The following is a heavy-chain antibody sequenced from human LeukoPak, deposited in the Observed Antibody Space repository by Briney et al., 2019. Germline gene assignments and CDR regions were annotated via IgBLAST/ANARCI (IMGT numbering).Heavy chain of an antibody. CDR3: ATLGGTERDYYGSGSSWFDP. Sequence: ASVKVSCKVSGYTLTELSMHWVRQAPGKGLEWMGGFDPEDGETIYAQKFQGRVTMTEDTSTDTAYMELSSLRSEDTGVYYCATLGGTERDYYGSGSSWFDPWGQGTLVIVSS. D-gene: IGHD3-10*01. V-gene: IGHV1-24*01. J-gene: IGHJ5*02. CDR2: FDPEDGET. CDR1: GYTLTELS.